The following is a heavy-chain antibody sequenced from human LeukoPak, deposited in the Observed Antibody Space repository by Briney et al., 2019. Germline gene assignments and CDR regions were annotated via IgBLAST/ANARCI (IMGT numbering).Heavy chain of an antibody. CDR1: GGSFSGYY. CDR2: INHSGST. CDR3: AREPVDTAMVFDY. Sequence: SETLSLTCAVYGGSFSGYYWSWIRQPPGKGLEWIGEINHSGSTNYNPSLKSRVTISADTSKNQFSLKLSSVTAADTAVYYCAREPVDTAMVFDYWGQGTLVTVSS. D-gene: IGHD5-18*01. V-gene: IGHV4-34*01. J-gene: IGHJ4*02.